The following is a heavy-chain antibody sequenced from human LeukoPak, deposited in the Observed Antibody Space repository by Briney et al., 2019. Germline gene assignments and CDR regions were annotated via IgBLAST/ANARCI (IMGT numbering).Heavy chain of an antibody. CDR3: ARDRRDDSSGYYPNWFDP. D-gene: IGHD3-22*01. CDR1: GFTFSSYE. J-gene: IGHJ5*02. Sequence: GGSLRLSCAASGFTFSSYEMNWVRQAPWKGLEWVSYIRSSGSTIYYADSVKGRFTISRDNAKNSLYLQMNTLRAEDTAVYYCARDRRDDSSGYYPNWFDPWGQGTLVTVSS. CDR2: IRSSGSTI. V-gene: IGHV3-48*03.